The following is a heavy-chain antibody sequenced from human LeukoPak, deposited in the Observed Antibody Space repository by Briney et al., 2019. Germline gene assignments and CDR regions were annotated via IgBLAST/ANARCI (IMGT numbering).Heavy chain of an antibody. CDR2: IIPIFGIA. CDR3: ARTPKDYYDSSGYYGWFDH. CDR1: GGTFSSYA. J-gene: IGHJ5*02. V-gene: IGHV1-69*04. D-gene: IGHD3-22*01. Sequence: ASVKVSCKASGGTFSSYAISWVRQAPRQGLEWMGRIIPIFGIANYAQKFQGRVTITADKSTSTAYMELSSLRSEDTAVYYCARTPKDYYDSSGYYGWFDHWGQGTLVTVSS.